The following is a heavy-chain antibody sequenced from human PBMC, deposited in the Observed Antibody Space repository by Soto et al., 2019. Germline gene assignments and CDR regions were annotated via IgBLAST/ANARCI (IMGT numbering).Heavy chain of an antibody. Sequence: GASVKVSCKASGGTFSSYAISWVRQAPGQGLEWMGGIIPIFGTANYAQKVQGRVTITADESTSTAYMELSSLRSEDTAVYYCAGDFWSGYGAFDIWGQGTMVTVSS. J-gene: IGHJ3*02. CDR3: AGDFWSGYGAFDI. D-gene: IGHD3-3*01. CDR1: GGTFSSYA. V-gene: IGHV1-69*13. CDR2: IIPIFGTA.